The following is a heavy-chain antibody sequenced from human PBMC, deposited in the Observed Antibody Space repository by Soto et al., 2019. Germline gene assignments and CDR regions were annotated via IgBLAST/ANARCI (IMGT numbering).Heavy chain of an antibody. J-gene: IGHJ6*02. CDR3: ARLVGDATWYYYYGMDV. D-gene: IGHD1-26*01. Sequence: GASVKVSCETSGYTFTIYGISWVRQAPGQGLEWMGWISAYNGNTNYAQKLQGRVTMTTDTSTSTAYMELRSLRSDDTAVYYCARLVGDATWYYYYGMDVWGQGTTVTVSS. CDR1: GYTFTIYG. CDR2: ISAYNGNT. V-gene: IGHV1-18*01.